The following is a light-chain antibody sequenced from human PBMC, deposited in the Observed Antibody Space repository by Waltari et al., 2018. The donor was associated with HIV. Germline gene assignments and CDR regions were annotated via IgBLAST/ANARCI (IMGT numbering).Light chain of an antibody. CDR3: SSYTNINTVV. V-gene: IGLV2-14*01. Sequence: QSALTQPASVSGSPGQSITMSCTGATSDVGAYDYVSWYQQHPGKAPKLIIYEFTNRPSGVSNRFSGSKSGITASLTISGLQTEDEADYYCSSYTNINTVVFGGGTKLTVL. CDR1: TSDVGAYDY. CDR2: EFT. J-gene: IGLJ2*01.